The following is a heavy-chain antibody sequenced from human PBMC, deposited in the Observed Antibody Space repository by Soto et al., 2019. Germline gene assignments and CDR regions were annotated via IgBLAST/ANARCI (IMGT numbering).Heavy chain of an antibody. V-gene: IGHV3-48*02. CDR1: GFTFSSYN. J-gene: IGHJ4*02. CDR2: ISSSSSTI. CDR3: ARDLGYGDPTWPYFDY. D-gene: IGHD4-17*01. Sequence: EVQLVESEGGLVQPGGSLRLSCAASGFTFSSYNMNWVRQAPGKGLEWVSYISSSSSTIYYADSVKGRFTISRDNAKNSLYLQMNSLRDEDTAVYYCARDLGYGDPTWPYFDYWGQGTLVTVSS.